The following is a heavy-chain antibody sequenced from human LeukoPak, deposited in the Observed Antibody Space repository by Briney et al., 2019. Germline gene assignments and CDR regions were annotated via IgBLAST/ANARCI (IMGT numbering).Heavy chain of an antibody. D-gene: IGHD3-9*01. CDR2: IYYSGST. CDR3: ARAVTYYYILTGYYKSPYYFDY. Sequence: SETLSLTCTVSGGSISSSSYYWGWIRQPPGKGLEWIGSIYYSGSTYYNPSLKSRVTISVDTSKNQFSLKLSSVTAADTAVYYCARAVTYYYILTGYYKSPYYFDYWGQGTLVTVSS. CDR1: GGSISSSSYY. J-gene: IGHJ4*02. V-gene: IGHV4-39*01.